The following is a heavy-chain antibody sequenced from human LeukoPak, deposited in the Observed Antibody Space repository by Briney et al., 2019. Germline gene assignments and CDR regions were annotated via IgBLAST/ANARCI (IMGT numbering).Heavy chain of an antibody. V-gene: IGHV3-23*01. CDR1: GFTFTSYA. J-gene: IGHJ4*02. D-gene: IGHD2-2*01. CDR3: ARDHRVAAAFDY. CDR2: ISANGGST. Sequence: PGGSLRLSCAASGFTFTSYAISWVRQAPGKGLEWVSSISANGGSTYYADSVKGRLTISRADSKSTVYLQMNSLRAEDTALYYCARDHRVAAAFDYWGQGALVTVSS.